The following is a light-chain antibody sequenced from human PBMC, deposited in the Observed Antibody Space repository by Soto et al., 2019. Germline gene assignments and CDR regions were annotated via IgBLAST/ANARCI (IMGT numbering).Light chain of an antibody. CDR1: SSDVGGYNY. J-gene: IGLJ1*01. CDR3: SSYTSSSTHYV. V-gene: IGLV2-14*01. Sequence: QSALTQPASVSGSPGQSITISCTGTSSDVGGYNYVSWYQQHPGKAPKLMIYDVSNRPSGVSNRFSGSKSGNTASLTISGFHAEDEADYYCSSYTSSSTHYVFGTGTKSPS. CDR2: DVS.